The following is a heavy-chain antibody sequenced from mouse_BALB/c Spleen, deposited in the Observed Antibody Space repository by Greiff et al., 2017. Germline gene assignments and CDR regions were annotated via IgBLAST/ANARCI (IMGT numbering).Heavy chain of an antibody. V-gene: IGHV5-6-3*01. J-gene: IGHJ4*01. Sequence: EVKLVESGGGLVQPGGSLKLSCAASGFTFSSYGMSWVRQTPDKRLELVATINSNGGSTYYPDSVKGRFTISRDNAKNTLYLQMSSLKSEDTAMYYCARDYGSSPSYYAMDYWGQGTSVTVSS. CDR2: INSNGGST. CDR1: GFTFSSYG. D-gene: IGHD1-1*01. CDR3: ARDYGSSPSYYAMDY.